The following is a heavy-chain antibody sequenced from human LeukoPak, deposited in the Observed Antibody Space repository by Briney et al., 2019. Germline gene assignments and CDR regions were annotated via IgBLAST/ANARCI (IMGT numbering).Heavy chain of an antibody. D-gene: IGHD5-12*01. Sequence: SETLSLTCTVSGGSISSSSYYWGWIRQPPGKGLEWIGSIYNSGSTYYNPSLKSRVTISVDTTKNQFSLKMNSVTAADTAVYYCARVTGYMVEDYFDYWGQGTPVTVSS. CDR2: IYNSGST. CDR3: ARVTGYMVEDYFDY. J-gene: IGHJ4*02. CDR1: GGSISSSSYY. V-gene: IGHV4-39*07.